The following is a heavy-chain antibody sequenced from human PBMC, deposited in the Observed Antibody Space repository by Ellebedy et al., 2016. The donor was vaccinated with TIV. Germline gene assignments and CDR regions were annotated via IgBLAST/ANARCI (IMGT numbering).Heavy chain of an antibody. CDR2: IRGDGIST. Sequence: GESLKISCAASGFIPSNYWMHWVRQVPGKGLVWVSHIRGDGISTSYADSVKGRFTISRDNAKNTMYLQMNSLRAEDTAVYYCARDGVGLIDLDSWGQGTLVTVSS. V-gene: IGHV3-74*01. CDR3: ARDGVGLIDLDS. CDR1: GFIPSNYW. D-gene: IGHD3-3*01. J-gene: IGHJ4*02.